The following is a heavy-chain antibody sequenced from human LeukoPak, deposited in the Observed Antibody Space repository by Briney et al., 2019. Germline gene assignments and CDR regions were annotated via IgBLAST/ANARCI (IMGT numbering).Heavy chain of an antibody. D-gene: IGHD1-7*01. CDR2: ISGRGGST. J-gene: IGHJ6*02. Sequence: GGSLRLSCAASGFTFSSYAMSWVRQAPGKGLEWVSAISGRGGSTYYADSVKGRFTISRDNSKNTLYLQMNSLRAEDTAVYYCAKDLLELRSEDYYYYYGMDVWGQGTTVTVSS. CDR1: GFTFSSYA. CDR3: AKDLLELRSEDYYYYYGMDV. V-gene: IGHV3-23*01.